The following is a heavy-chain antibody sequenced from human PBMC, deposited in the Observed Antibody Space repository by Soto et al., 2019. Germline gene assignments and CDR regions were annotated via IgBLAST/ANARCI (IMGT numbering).Heavy chain of an antibody. J-gene: IGHJ4*02. D-gene: IGHD6-25*01. Sequence: QVQLVQSGGELKKPGASVKVSCKASGYTFTNYAISWVRQAPGRGLEWMGWVNTYNGNPNYAQIFQGRVTMTTDTSTGTAYMDLWMLKCDDSAIYYCARNSQYSTGWQRFDSWGQGTLVTVSS. CDR2: VNTYNGNP. CDR3: ARNSQYSTGWQRFDS. CDR1: GYTFTNYA. V-gene: IGHV1-18*01.